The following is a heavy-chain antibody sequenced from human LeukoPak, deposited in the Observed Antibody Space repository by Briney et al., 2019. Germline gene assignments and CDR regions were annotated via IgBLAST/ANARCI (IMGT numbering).Heavy chain of an antibody. CDR1: GFTFSSYT. J-gene: IGHJ3*02. V-gene: IGHV3-21*01. CDR2: ISYSSDYI. Sequence: GGSLRLSCAASGFTFSSYTMNWVRQAPPKELEWVSSISYSSDYIYYADSVKGRFTISRDNAKNSLYLQMNSLRAEDTAVYYCATDAGSAFDSWGQGTMVTVSS. CDR3: ATDAGSAFDS. D-gene: IGHD1-14*01.